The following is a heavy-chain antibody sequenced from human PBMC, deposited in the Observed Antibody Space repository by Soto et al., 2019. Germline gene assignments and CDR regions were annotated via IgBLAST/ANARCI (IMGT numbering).Heavy chain of an antibody. CDR2: LIPVVGIP. J-gene: IGHJ4*02. CDR1: GGTFSSLP. Sequence: QVHLVQSGAEVKKPGSSVRLSCKSSGGTFSSLPFSWVRQAPGQGLEWMGGLIPVVGIPTYAQRFQDRVTSSADRSTSTVYMELSSLRSEDTGVYYCARVLEFSGGHISHFHYWGQATLVTVSS. V-gene: IGHV1-69*17. CDR3: ARVLEFSGGHISHFHY. D-gene: IGHD2-15*01.